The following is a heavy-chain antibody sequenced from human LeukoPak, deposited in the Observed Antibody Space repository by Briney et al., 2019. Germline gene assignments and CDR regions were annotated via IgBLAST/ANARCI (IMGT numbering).Heavy chain of an antibody. CDR1: GYTFTSYD. V-gene: IGHV1-8*03. CDR2: MNPNSGNT. CDR3: ARRADSSGYYLYYYYYMDV. J-gene: IGHJ6*03. D-gene: IGHD3-22*01. Sequence: ASVKVSCKASGYTFTSYDINWVRQATGQGLEWMGWMNPNSGNTGYEQKFQGRVTITRNTSISTAYMELSSLRSEDTAVYYCARRADSSGYYLYYYYYMDVWGKGTTVTVSS.